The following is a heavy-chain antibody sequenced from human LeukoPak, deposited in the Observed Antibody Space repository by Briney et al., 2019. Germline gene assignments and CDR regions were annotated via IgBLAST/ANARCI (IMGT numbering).Heavy chain of an antibody. CDR2: NSYNESS. D-gene: IGHD3-9*01. Sequence: SETLSLTCTVSGDSISTYYWSWVRQPPGKALEWIGYNSYNESSNYNPSLKNRVTMSLDTSKNQFSLKLSSVTAADTAVYYCARHDYYDILTEHPSWFDPWGQGTLVTVSS. CDR3: ARHDYYDILTEHPSWFDP. V-gene: IGHV4-59*08. CDR1: GDSISTYY. J-gene: IGHJ5*02.